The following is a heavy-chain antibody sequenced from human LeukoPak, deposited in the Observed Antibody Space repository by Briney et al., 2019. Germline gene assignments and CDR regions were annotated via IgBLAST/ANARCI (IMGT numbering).Heavy chain of an antibody. CDR2: INPSGGST. V-gene: IGHV1-46*03. CDR3: AQSSGWYNSFDY. CDR1: GYTLTSYY. J-gene: IGHJ4*02. D-gene: IGHD6-19*01. Sequence: ASVKVSCKASGYTLTSYYMHWVRQAPGQGLEWMGIINPSGGSTSYAQKFQGRVTMTRDTSTSTVYMELSSLRSEDTAVYYCAQSSGWYNSFDYWGQGTLVTVSS.